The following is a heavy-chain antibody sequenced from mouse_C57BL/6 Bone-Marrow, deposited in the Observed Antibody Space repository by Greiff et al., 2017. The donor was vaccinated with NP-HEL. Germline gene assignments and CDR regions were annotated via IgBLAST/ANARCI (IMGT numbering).Heavy chain of an antibody. D-gene: IGHD2-3*01. CDR2: IRSKSNNYAT. CDR3: VRHDGYSFAY. CDR1: GFSFNTYA. J-gene: IGHJ3*01. V-gene: IGHV10-1*01. Sequence: EVQVVESGGGLVQPKGSLKLSCAASGFSFNTYAMNWVRQAPGKGLEWVARIRSKSNNYATYYADSVKDRFTISRDDSESMLYLQMNNLKTEDTAMYYCVRHDGYSFAYWGQGTLVTVSA.